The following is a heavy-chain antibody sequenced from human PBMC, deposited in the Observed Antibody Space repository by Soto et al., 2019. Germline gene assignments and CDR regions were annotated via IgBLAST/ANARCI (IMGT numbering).Heavy chain of an antibody. CDR2: IYYSGST. D-gene: IGHD4-17*01. J-gene: IGHJ4*02. Sequence: SETLSLTCTVSGGSISSYYWSWIRQPPGKGLEWIGYIYYSGSTNYNPSLKSRVTISVDTSKNQFSLKLSSVTAADTAVYYCASSYYGDYVLGYFDYWGQGTLVTVSS. CDR3: ASSYYGDYVLGYFDY. V-gene: IGHV4-59*01. CDR1: GGSISSYY.